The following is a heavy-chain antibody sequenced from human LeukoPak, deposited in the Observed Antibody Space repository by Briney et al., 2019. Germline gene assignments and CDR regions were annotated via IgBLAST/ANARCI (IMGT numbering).Heavy chain of an antibody. D-gene: IGHD6-19*01. V-gene: IGHV1-2*02. CDR3: ARAQGLAVAGKFDY. Sequence: ASVTVSCKASGYTFTAYYIHWVRQAPGQGLEWMGWINPNSGGTSYAQKFQGKVTMTRDTSISTAYMELSSLRSEDTAVYYCARAQGLAVAGKFDYWGQGTLVTVSS. CDR1: GYTFTAYY. J-gene: IGHJ4*02. CDR2: INPNSGGT.